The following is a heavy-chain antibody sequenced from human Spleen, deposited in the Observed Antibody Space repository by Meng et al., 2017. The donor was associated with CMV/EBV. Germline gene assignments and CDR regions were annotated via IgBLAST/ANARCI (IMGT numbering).Heavy chain of an antibody. D-gene: IGHD3-3*01. CDR2: ISAYNGNT. J-gene: IGHJ5*02. V-gene: IGHV1-18*01. CDR1: GYTFTSYG. Sequence: ASVKVSCKASGYTFTSYGISWVRQAPGQGLEWMGWISAYNGNTNYAQKFQGRVTITTDESTSTAYMELSSLRSEDTAVYYCARGGTIFGGHNWFDPWGQGTLVTVS. CDR3: ARGGTIFGGHNWFDP.